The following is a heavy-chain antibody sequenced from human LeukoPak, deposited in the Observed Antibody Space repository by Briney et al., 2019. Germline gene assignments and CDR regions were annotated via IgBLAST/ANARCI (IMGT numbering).Heavy chain of an antibody. Sequence: SETLSLTCTVSGGSISSYYWSWIRQPPGKGLEWIGYIYYSGSTNYNPSLTSRVTISVDTSKNQFSLKLSSVTAADTAVYYCARDRGYYYGGYYYYYMDVWGKGTTVTISS. V-gene: IGHV4-59*01. J-gene: IGHJ6*03. CDR2: IYYSGST. CDR3: ARDRGYYYGGYYYYYMDV. D-gene: IGHD3-22*01. CDR1: GGSISSYY.